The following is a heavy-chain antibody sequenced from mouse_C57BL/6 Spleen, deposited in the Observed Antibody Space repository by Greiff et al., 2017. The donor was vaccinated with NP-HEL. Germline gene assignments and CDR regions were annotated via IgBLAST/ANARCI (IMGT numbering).Heavy chain of an antibody. V-gene: IGHV1-59*01. CDR2: IDPSDSYT. CDR1: GYTFTSYW. Sequence: VQLQQPGAELVRPGTSVKLSCKASGYTFTSYWMHWVKQRPGQGLEWIGVIDPSDSYTNYNQKFKGKATLTVDTSSSTAYMQPSSLTSEDSAVYYCAEFTAVVARGDAMDYWGQGTSVTVSS. CDR3: AEFTAVVARGDAMDY. D-gene: IGHD1-1*01. J-gene: IGHJ4*01.